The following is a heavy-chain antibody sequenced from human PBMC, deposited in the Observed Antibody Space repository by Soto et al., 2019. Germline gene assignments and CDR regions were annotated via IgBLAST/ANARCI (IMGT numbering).Heavy chain of an antibody. CDR1: GGSISSGGYY. V-gene: IGHV4-31*03. J-gene: IGHJ5*02. CDR3: ARGSYYDSSGFYGP. D-gene: IGHD3-22*01. Sequence: SETLSLTCTVSGGSISSGGYYWSWIRQHPGKGLEWIGYIYYSGSTYYNPSLKSRVTISVDTSKNQFSLKLSSVTAADTAVYYCARGSYYDSSGFYGPWGQGTLVTVSS. CDR2: IYYSGST.